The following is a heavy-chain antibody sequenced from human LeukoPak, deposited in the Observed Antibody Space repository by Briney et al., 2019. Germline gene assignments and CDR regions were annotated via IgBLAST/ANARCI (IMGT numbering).Heavy chain of an antibody. J-gene: IGHJ4*02. CDR2: IYYSGST. CDR3: ARGGPYGSGY. D-gene: IGHD3-10*01. V-gene: IGHV4-39*01. CDR1: GGSISSSSYY. Sequence: SETLSLTCTVSGGSISSSSYYWGWIRQPPGKGLEWIGSIYYSGSTYYNPSLKSRVTISVDTSKNQFSLKLSSVTAADTAVYYCARGGPYGSGYWGQGTLVTVSS.